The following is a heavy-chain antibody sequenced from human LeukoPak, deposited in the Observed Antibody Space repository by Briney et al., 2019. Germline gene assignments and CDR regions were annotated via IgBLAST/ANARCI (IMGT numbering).Heavy chain of an antibody. J-gene: IGHJ4*02. CDR1: GGSITSYY. V-gene: IGHV4-4*07. Sequence: PSETLSLTCTVSGGSITSYYWTYIRQPAGKGLEWIGRIHTSGSTNYNPSLKSRVTMSLDTSKNQFSLNLSSVTAADTAMYYCARELSGTTIAARVFDSWGQGTLVTVSS. CDR3: ARELSGTTIAARVFDS. D-gene: IGHD6-6*01. CDR2: IHTSGST.